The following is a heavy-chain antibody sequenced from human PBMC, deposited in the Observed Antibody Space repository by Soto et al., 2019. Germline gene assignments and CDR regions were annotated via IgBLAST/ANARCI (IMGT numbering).Heavy chain of an antibody. J-gene: IGHJ3*02. V-gene: IGHV1-46*01. D-gene: IGHD3-22*01. CDR2: INPSGGST. CDR1: GYTFTSYY. Sequence: QVQLVQSGAEVKKPGASVKVSCKASGYTFTSYYMHWVRQAPGQGLEWMGIINPSGGSTSYAQKFQGRVTMARDTFPSTVHMELSSLRSEDPAVYYCAFDCSGYNAFDIWGQGTMVTVSS. CDR3: AFDCSGYNAFDI.